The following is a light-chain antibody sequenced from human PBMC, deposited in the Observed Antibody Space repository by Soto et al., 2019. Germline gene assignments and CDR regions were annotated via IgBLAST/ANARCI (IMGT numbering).Light chain of an antibody. J-gene: IGKJ4*01. V-gene: IGKV3-20*01. CDR1: QSVSSSY. CDR2: GAS. CDR3: QQYGTSVPLT. Sequence: EIVVTQSPGTLSLSPGERATLSCRASQSVSSSYLAWYQQKPGQAPRLLIYGASTRATGIPDRFSGSGSATDFTLTISRLEPEDFAVYYCQQYGTSVPLTFGGGTKVDIK.